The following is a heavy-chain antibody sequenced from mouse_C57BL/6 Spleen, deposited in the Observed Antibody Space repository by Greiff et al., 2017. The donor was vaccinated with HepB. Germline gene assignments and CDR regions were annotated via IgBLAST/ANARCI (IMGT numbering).Heavy chain of an antibody. J-gene: IGHJ4*01. CDR3: ARGYYGSPGDD. V-gene: IGHV1-69*01. CDR1: GYTFTSYW. Sequence: VQLQQPGAELVMPGASVKLSCKASGYTFTSYWMHWVKQRPGQGLEWIGEIDPSDSYTNYNQKFKGKSTLTVDKSSSTAYMQLSSLTSEDSAVYYCARGYYGSPGDDWGQGTSVTVSS. D-gene: IGHD1-1*01. CDR2: IDPSDSYT.